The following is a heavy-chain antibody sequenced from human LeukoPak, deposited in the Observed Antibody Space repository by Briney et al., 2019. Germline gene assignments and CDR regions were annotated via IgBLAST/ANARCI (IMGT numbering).Heavy chain of an antibody. CDR1: GFTFSNYS. V-gene: IGHV3-30*03. CDR2: ITQDGSEK. D-gene: IGHD2-2*01. Sequence: GGSLRLSCTASGFTFSNYSMHWVRQAPGQGLEWVANITQDGSEKYYADSVRGRFTISRDNSKNKLDLQMNSLRAEDTAEYSCIRDFLYHTACTGCWGQGTLVTVSS. J-gene: IGHJ4*02. CDR3: IRDFLYHTACTGC.